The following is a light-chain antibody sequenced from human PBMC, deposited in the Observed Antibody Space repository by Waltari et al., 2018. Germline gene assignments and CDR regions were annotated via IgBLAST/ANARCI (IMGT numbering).Light chain of an antibody. CDR2: GAS. V-gene: IGKV3D-15*01. J-gene: IGKJ2*01. Sequence: ETVLTQTPATLSVSPGGTAILSCRASQSVCDNLAWYQQKDGQAPRLLIYGASIRATDIPDRFTGSGSGTDFTLTISSLNSEDVAGYFCQHYNKWPQYTFAQGTKVEIK. CDR3: QHYNKWPQYT. CDR1: QSVCDN.